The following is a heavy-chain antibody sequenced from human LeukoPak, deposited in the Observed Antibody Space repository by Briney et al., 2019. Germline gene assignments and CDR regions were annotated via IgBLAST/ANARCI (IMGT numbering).Heavy chain of an antibody. V-gene: IGHV4-34*01. Sequence: PSETLSLTCQVYGGSFSGYYWSWIRQPPGKGLEWIGEINHSGSTNYNPSLKSRVTISVDTSKNQFSLKLSSVTAADTAVYYCARGGILTGYDFDYWGQGTLVTVSS. CDR3: ARGGILTGYDFDY. J-gene: IGHJ4*02. D-gene: IGHD3-9*01. CDR1: GGSFSGYY. CDR2: INHSGST.